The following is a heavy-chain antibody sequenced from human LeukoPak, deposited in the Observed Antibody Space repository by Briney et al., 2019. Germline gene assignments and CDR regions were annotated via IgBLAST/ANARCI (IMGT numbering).Heavy chain of an antibody. CDR2: ISTSSTTI. D-gene: IGHD3-22*01. Sequence: PGGSLRLSCVASGFTLSSYSMNWVRQAPGKGLEWVSYISTSSTTIYYADSVKGRFTISRDNAKNSLYLQMNSLRDEDTAVYYCARKNDYDSSGYHNWFAPWGQGTLVTVSS. J-gene: IGHJ5*02. CDR1: GFTLSSYS. CDR3: ARKNDYDSSGYHNWFAP. V-gene: IGHV3-48*02.